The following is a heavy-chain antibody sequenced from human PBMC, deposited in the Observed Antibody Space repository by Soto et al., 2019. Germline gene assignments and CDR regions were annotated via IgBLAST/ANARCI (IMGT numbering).Heavy chain of an antibody. CDR1: GFAFNNYG. V-gene: IGHV3-21*03. CDR2: ISKSDYT. Sequence: GGSLRLSCTVSGFAFNNYGINWVRQAPGKGLEWVSSISKSDYTYYSDSVKGRFTISRGNAKNSVSLQMNTLRVEDTAVYYCAREDSIIIPAVSDFWGLGTPVTVSS. D-gene: IGHD3-22*01. CDR3: AREDSIIIPAVSDF. J-gene: IGHJ4*02.